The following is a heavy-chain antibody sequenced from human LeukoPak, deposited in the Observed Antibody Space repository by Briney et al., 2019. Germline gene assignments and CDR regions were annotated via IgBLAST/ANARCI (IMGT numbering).Heavy chain of an antibody. CDR3: ARYREVGATVDY. Sequence: PSETLSLTCTVSGYSISSGYYWGWLRQPPGRGLEWIASIYYRGSTHYNPSLASLKSRVIISGDTSKNQFSLKLSSVTAADTAVYYCARYREVGATVDYWGQGTLVTVSS. CDR1: GYSISSGYY. CDR2: IYYRGST. J-gene: IGHJ4*02. D-gene: IGHD1-26*01. V-gene: IGHV4-38-2*02.